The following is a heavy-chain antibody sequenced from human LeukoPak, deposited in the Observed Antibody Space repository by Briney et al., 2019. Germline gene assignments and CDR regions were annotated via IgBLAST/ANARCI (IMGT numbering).Heavy chain of an antibody. Sequence: PGGSLRLSCAASGFTFSSYGMHWVHQAPGKGLEWVAVISYDGSNKYYADSVKGRFTISRDTSENTLYLQMNSLRGEDTAVYYCAKDRHSIAVAGGGFEFWGQGILVTVSS. CDR1: GFTFSSYG. D-gene: IGHD6-19*01. CDR3: AKDRHSIAVAGGGFEF. CDR2: ISYDGSNK. V-gene: IGHV3-30*18. J-gene: IGHJ4*02.